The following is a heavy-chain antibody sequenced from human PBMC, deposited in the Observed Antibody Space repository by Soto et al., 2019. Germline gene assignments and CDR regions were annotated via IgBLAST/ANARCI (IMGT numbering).Heavy chain of an antibody. J-gene: IGHJ6*02. V-gene: IGHV3-33*01. D-gene: IGHD6-13*01. Sequence: QVQLVESGGGVVQPGRSLRLSCAASGFTFSSYGMHWVRQAPGKGLEWVAVIWYDGSNKYYADSVKGRFTISRDNSKNTLYLQMTSLRVEDTAVYYCARDSAGSYSSSWATYYYYYDMDVWGQGTTVTVSS. CDR1: GFTFSSYG. CDR3: ARDSAGSYSSSWATYYYYYDMDV. CDR2: IWYDGSNK.